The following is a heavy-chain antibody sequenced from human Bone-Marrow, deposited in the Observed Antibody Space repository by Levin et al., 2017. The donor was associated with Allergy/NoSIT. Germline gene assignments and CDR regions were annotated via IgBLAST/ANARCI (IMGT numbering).Heavy chain of an antibody. J-gene: IGHJ4*02. CDR1: GDSISSGGYY. Sequence: NPSETLSLTCTVSGDSISSGGYYWSWIRQHPGTGLEWIGYIYYSGNTYYNPSLKGRLSISVVTSKNQFSLRLNSVTAADTAVYFCARYNGYDFDYWGQGTLVTVSS. CDR3: ARYNGYDFDY. V-gene: IGHV4-31*03. CDR2: IYYSGNT. D-gene: IGHD5-12*01.